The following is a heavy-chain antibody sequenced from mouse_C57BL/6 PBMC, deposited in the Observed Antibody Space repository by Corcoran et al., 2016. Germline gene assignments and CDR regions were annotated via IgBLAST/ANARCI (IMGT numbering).Heavy chain of an antibody. V-gene: IGHV9-3*01. CDR3: ARLTGTYDWYFDV. CDR1: WDTFTTNG. Sequence: QIQWVQYGAVQKKTGETIKSSCKASWDTFTTNGMSWVKQAPGKGLKWMGWINTYSGVPTYAYDFKGRFAFSLETSASTAYLQINNLKNEDTATYFCARLTGTYDWYFDVWGTGTTVTVSS. D-gene: IGHD4-1*01. CDR2: INTYSGVP. J-gene: IGHJ1*03.